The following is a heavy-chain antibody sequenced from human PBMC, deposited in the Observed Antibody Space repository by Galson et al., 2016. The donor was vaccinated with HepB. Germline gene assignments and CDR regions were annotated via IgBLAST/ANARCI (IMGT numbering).Heavy chain of an antibody. J-gene: IGHJ4*02. CDR3: VGDRERNLDY. CDR2: ISTHSGTT. Sequence: SVKVSCKASGYTFTTYGISWVRQAPGQGLEWMGWISTHSGTTNHAQELQGRITMTTDTSTSTAYMELTNLKSDDAAVYYCVGDRERNLDYWGQGTLGTVSS. CDR1: GYTFTTYG. V-gene: IGHV1-18*04.